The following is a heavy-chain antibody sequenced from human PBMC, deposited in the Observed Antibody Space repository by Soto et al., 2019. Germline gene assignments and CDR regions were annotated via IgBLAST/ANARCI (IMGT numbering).Heavy chain of an antibody. V-gene: IGHV3-73*01. D-gene: IGHD6-19*01. J-gene: IGHJ6*02. CDR2: IRSKANSYAT. Sequence: GGSLRLSCAASGFTFSGSAMHWVRQASGKGLEWVGRIRSKANSYATAYAASVKGRFTISRDDSKNTAYLQMNSLKTEDTAVYYCTRRISSGWYPGDHYYYGMDVWGQGTTVTVSS. CDR3: TRRISSGWYPGDHYYYGMDV. CDR1: GFTFSGSA.